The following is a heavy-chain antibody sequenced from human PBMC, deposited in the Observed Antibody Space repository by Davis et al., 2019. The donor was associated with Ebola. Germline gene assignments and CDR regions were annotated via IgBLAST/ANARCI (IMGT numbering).Heavy chain of an antibody. D-gene: IGHD2-15*01. Sequence: MPSETLSLTCALDAGSFSGYYCSWIRQPPGKGLEWDGEINHSGSTNYNPSLKSRVTIPVNPSKNQFSLKLSSVTAADTAVYYCARGRGYCSGDSCYHYYYYGMDVWGQGTTVTVSS. J-gene: IGHJ6*02. V-gene: IGHV4-34*01. CDR2: INHSGST. CDR3: ARGRGYCSGDSCYHYYYYGMDV. CDR1: AGSFSGYY.